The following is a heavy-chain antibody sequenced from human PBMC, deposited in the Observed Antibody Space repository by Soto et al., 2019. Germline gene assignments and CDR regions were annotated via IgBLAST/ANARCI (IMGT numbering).Heavy chain of an antibody. D-gene: IGHD3-22*01. J-gene: IGHJ4*02. V-gene: IGHV5-51*03. Sequence: VQLVQSGAEVKKPGESLKISCKGSGYSFTSNWIGWVRQMPGKCLEWMGIIYPDDSDTRYSPSFQGQDTISVYKSISTAYLQWSSLKASDTAMYYCARDRRGATFDYWGQGTLVTVSS. CDR1: GYSFTSNW. CDR3: ARDRRGATFDY. CDR2: IYPDDSDT.